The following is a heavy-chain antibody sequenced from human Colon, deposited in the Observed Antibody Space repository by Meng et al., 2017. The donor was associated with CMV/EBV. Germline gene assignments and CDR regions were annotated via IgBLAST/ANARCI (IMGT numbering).Heavy chain of an antibody. D-gene: IGHD1-7*01. V-gene: IGHV3-49*04. J-gene: IGHJ4*02. CDR3: TTRFPTTPSDEFDY. Sequence: GESLKISCVASGFPISSFGMHWVRQAPGRGLEWVGLLRSKAFGGRPEYAASVTGRFTISRGESKSVVYLQMNSLKTEDTAVYYCTTRFPTTPSDEFDYWGQGTLVTVSS. CDR2: LRSKAFGGRP. CDR1: GFPISSFG.